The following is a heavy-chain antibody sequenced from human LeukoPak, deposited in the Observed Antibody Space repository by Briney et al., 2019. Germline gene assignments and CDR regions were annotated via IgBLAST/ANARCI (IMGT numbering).Heavy chain of an antibody. CDR3: ARDGSGQWLDY. J-gene: IGHJ4*02. V-gene: IGHV1-18*01. Sequence: ATVKVSFKASGYTFTSYGFSWVRQAPAQGLEWMGWINAYNGDTNYAQKVQGRVTLTTDTSTSTAYMELRSLRSDDRAVYYCARDGSGQWLDYWGQGTLVTVSS. CDR2: INAYNGDT. D-gene: IGHD3-10*01. CDR1: GYTFTSYG.